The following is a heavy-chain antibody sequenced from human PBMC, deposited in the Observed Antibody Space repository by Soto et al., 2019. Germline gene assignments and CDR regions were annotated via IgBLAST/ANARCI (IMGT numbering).Heavy chain of an antibody. V-gene: IGHV4-39*01. CDR2: IYYSGST. J-gene: IGHJ6*03. D-gene: IGHD3-3*01. CDR3: ARCSYDFWSGPDYMDV. CDR1: GGSISSSSYY. Sequence: PSETLSLTCTVSGGSISSSSYYWGWIRQPPGKGLEWIGSIYYSGSTYYNPSLKSRVTISVDTSKNQFSLKLSSVTAADTAVYYCARCSYDFWSGPDYMDVWGKGTTVTVSS.